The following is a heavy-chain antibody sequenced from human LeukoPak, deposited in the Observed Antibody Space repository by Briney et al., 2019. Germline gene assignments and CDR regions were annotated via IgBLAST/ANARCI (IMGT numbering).Heavy chain of an antibody. CDR1: GFTFSSYA. D-gene: IGHD2-2*01. Sequence: GGSLRLSCAASGFTFSSYAMSWVRQAPGKGLEWVSAISGSGGSTYYADSVKGRFTISRDNAKNSLYLQMNSLRAEDTAVYYCARDLGYCSSTSCPKYGMDVWGQGTTVTVSS. CDR3: ARDLGYCSSTSCPKYGMDV. CDR2: ISGSGGST. J-gene: IGHJ6*02. V-gene: IGHV3-23*01.